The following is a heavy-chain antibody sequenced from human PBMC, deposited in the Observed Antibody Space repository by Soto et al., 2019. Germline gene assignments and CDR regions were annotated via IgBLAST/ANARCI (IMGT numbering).Heavy chain of an antibody. CDR2: INHSGGT. V-gene: IGHV4-34*01. D-gene: IGHD6-13*01. CDR3: ARTYSSSWSPFDY. CDR1: GGSFSGYY. Sequence: PSETLSLTCAVYGGSFSGYYWSWIRQPPGKGLEWIGEINHSGGTNYNPSLKSRVTISVDTSKNQFSLELSSVTAADTAVYYCARTYSSSWSPFDYWGQGTLVTVSS. J-gene: IGHJ4*02.